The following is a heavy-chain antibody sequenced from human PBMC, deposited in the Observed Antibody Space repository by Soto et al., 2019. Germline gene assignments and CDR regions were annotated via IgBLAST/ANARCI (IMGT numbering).Heavy chain of an antibody. D-gene: IGHD2-8*01. CDR2: IVVGSGNT. CDR3: ARGWYYSNGVCSGDWFDH. CDR1: GFTFTSSA. Sequence: GASVKVSCKASGFTFTSSAVQWVRQARGQRLEWIGWIVVGSGNTNYAQKFQERVTMTRNTSISTAYMELSSLRSDDKAVYYCARGWYYSNGVCSGDWFDHWGQGTLVTVSS. J-gene: IGHJ5*02. V-gene: IGHV1-58*01.